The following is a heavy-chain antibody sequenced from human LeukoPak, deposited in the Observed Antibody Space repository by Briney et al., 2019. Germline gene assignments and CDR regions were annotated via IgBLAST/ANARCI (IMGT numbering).Heavy chain of an antibody. D-gene: IGHD6-19*01. V-gene: IGHV3-30*04. CDR2: ISYDGSNK. J-gene: IGHJ4*02. CDR1: GFTFSRST. Sequence: GGSLRLSCAASGFTFSRSTMHWVSQAPGKGLEWVAVISYDGSNKYYADSVKGRFTISRDNSKNTLYLQMNSLRAEDTAVYYCAREGGQWLVADYWGQGTLVTVSS. CDR3: AREGGQWLVADY.